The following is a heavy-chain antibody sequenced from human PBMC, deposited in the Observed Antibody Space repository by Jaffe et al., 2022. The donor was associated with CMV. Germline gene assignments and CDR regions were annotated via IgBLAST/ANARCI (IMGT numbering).Heavy chain of an antibody. CDR3: ARDDDIRVPGSLDY. D-gene: IGHD2-8*01. J-gene: IGHJ4*02. CDR2: IYSSGGT. CDR1: GGSISSYY. Sequence: QVQLQESGPGLVKPSETLSLTCTVSGGSISSYYWSWIRQPAGQGLEWIGRIYSSGGTNYNPSLKSRVTMSVDTSKNQFSLKLSSVTAADTAVYYCARDDDIRVPGSLDYWGQGTLVTVSS. V-gene: IGHV4-4*07.